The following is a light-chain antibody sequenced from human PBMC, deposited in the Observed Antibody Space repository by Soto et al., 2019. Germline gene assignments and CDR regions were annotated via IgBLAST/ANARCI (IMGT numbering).Light chain of an antibody. V-gene: IGLV2-11*01. CDR3: CSYAGSYPFV. CDR1: SSDVGNYNF. J-gene: IGLJ1*01. CDR2: DVD. Sequence: QSALTQPRSVSGSPGQSVTISCTGTSSDVGNYNFVSWYQHHPGKAPKLMIYDVDKRPSGVPDRFSGSKSGNTASLTISGLQAEDEADDYCCSYAGSYPFVFGTGTKLTVL.